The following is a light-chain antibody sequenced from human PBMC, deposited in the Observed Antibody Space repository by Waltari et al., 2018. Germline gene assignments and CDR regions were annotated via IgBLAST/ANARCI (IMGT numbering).Light chain of an antibody. V-gene: IGKV1-39*01. CDR1: QSISSH. J-gene: IGKJ3*01. CDR3: QQSYSAPH. Sequence: DIQMAQSPSSLSASVGDRITITCRASQSISSHLNWYQHKSGKAPKLLIYAASSLQSGVSSRFSGSGSGTDFTLTISSLQPEDFATYYCQQSYSAPHFGPGTKVDIK. CDR2: AAS.